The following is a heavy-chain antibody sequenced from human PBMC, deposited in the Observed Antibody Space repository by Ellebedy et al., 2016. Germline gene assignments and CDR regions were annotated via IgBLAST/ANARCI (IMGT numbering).Heavy chain of an antibody. CDR2: INPNSGGT. Sequence: ASVKVSXXASGGTFSSYAISWVRQAPGQGLEWMGWINPNSGGTNYAQKFQGRVTMTRDTSISTAYMELSRLRSDDTAVYYCARDLPSGSYSAFDIWGQGTMVTVSS. CDR1: GGTFSSYA. CDR3: ARDLPSGSYSAFDI. D-gene: IGHD1-26*01. V-gene: IGHV1-2*02. J-gene: IGHJ3*02.